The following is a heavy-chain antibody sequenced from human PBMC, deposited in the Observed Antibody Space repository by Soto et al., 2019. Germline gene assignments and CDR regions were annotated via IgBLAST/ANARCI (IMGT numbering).Heavy chain of an antibody. Sequence: SETLSLTCTVSGGSISSYYWSWIRQPPGKGLEWIGYIYYSGSTNYNPSLKSRVTISVDTSKNQFSLKASDTAIYYCARSFFDNLDYWGHGTLVTVSS. CDR3: ARSFFDNLDY. CDR1: GGSISSYY. D-gene: IGHD3-3*01. J-gene: IGHJ4*01. V-gene: IGHV4-59*12. CDR2: IYYSGST.